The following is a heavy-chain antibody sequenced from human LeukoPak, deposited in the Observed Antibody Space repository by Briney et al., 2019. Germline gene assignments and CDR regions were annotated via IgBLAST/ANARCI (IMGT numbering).Heavy chain of an antibody. CDR2: IYYSGST. CDR3: ATRIAARPDYYYGMDV. D-gene: IGHD6-6*01. J-gene: IGHJ6*02. CDR1: AGSISSYY. V-gene: IGHV4-59*08. Sequence: SETLSLTCTDSAGSISSYYWSWIRQPPGKGLEWIGYIYYSGSTNYNPSLKSRVTISVDTSKNQFSLKLSSVTAADTAVYYCATRIAARPDYYYGMDVWGQGTTVTVSS.